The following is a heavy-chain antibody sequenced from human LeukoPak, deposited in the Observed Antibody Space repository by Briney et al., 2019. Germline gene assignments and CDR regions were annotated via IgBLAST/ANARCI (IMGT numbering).Heavy chain of an antibody. J-gene: IGHJ4*02. Sequence: SETLSLTCTVSGGSISSSSYYWGWIRQPPGKGLEWIGSIHYSGSTNYNPSLKSRVTISVDTSKNQFSLKLSSVTAADTAVYYCASFRYSSSWLPYFDYWGQGTLVTVSS. V-gene: IGHV4-39*07. D-gene: IGHD6-13*01. CDR3: ASFRYSSSWLPYFDY. CDR1: GGSISSSSYY. CDR2: IHYSGST.